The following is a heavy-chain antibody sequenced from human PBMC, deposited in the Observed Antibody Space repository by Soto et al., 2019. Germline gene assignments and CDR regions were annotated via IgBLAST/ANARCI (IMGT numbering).Heavy chain of an antibody. CDR2: IIPIFGTA. J-gene: IGHJ4*02. CDR1: GGTFSSYA. D-gene: IGHD6-6*01. V-gene: IGHV1-69*13. CDR3: ASQYGGSIAAQPQAQFDY. Sequence: SVKVSCKASGGTFSSYAISWVRQAPGQGLEWMGGIIPIFGTASYAQKFQGRVTITADESTSTAYMELSSLRSEDTAVYYCASQYGGSIAAQPQAQFDYWGQGTLVTLSS.